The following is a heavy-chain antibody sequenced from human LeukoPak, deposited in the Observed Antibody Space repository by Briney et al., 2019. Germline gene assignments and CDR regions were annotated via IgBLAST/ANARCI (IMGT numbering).Heavy chain of an antibody. Sequence: GGSLRLSCAASGFTFSSYWMHWVRQAPGKGLVWVSHINNDGSSTRHADSVKGRFTTSRDNAKNTLYLQMNSLGAEDTAVYYCAKVGGYAENSWGQGTLVTVSS. D-gene: IGHD5-12*01. V-gene: IGHV3-74*01. CDR2: INNDGSST. CDR1: GFTFSSYW. J-gene: IGHJ4*02. CDR3: AKVGGYAENS.